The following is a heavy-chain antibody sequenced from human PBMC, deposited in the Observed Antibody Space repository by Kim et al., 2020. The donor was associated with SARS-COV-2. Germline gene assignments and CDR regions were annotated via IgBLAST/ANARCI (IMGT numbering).Heavy chain of an antibody. CDR1: GGSFSGYY. D-gene: IGHD2-2*01. CDR2: INHSGST. Sequence: SETLSLTCAVYGGSFSGYYWSWIRQPPGKGLEWIGEINHSGSTNYNPSLKSRVTISVDTSKNQFSLKLSSVTAADTAVYYCATLGYCSSTSCYEAGRGRRYYYYGMDVWGQGTTVTVSS. J-gene: IGHJ6*02. CDR3: ATLGYCSSTSCYEAGRGRRYYYYGMDV. V-gene: IGHV4-34*01.